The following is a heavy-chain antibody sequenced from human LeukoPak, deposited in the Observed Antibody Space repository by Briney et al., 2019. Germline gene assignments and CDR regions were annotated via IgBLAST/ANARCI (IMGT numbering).Heavy chain of an antibody. J-gene: IGHJ5*02. V-gene: IGHV6-1*01. Sequence: SQTLSLTCAISGDSVSSNSAAWNWIRQSPSRGLEWLGRTYYRSKWYNDYAVSVKSRITINPDTSKNQFSLKLSSVTAADTAVCYCARWHTLGYCSGGSCYTYNWFDPWGQGTLVTVSS. CDR1: GDSVSSNSAA. D-gene: IGHD2-15*01. CDR3: ARWHTLGYCSGGSCYTYNWFDP. CDR2: TYYRSKWYN.